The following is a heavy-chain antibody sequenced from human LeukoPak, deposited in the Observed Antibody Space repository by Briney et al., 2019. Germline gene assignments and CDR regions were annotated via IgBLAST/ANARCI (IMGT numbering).Heavy chain of an antibody. D-gene: IGHD6-13*01. CDR1: GGSISGYY. CDR3: ARHGSSYSFDC. CDR2: ITYSGST. Sequence: PSETLSLTCTVSGGSISGYYWSWIRQPPGKGLEWIDYITYSGSTNYNPSLKSRVTMSVDTSKNQLSLRLSSVTAADTAVYYCARHGSSYSFDCWGQGTLVTVSS. J-gene: IGHJ4*02. V-gene: IGHV4-59*08.